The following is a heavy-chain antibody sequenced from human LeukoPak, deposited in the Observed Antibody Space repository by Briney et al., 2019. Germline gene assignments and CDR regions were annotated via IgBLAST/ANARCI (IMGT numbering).Heavy chain of an antibody. D-gene: IGHD6-19*01. Sequence: PGGSLRLSCAASGFTFSSYAMSWVRQAPGKGLEWVSGMSGSGGSTYYADSVKGRFTISRDNAKNSLYLQMNSLRAEDTAVYYCARDVLRSAFVDYWFDPWGQGTLVTVSS. V-gene: IGHV3-23*01. J-gene: IGHJ5*02. CDR1: GFTFSSYA. CDR3: ARDVLRSAFVDYWFDP. CDR2: MSGSGGST.